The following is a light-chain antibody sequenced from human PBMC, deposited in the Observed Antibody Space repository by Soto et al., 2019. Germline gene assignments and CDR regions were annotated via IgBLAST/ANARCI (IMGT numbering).Light chain of an antibody. CDR3: CSHACGVTVYV. J-gene: IGLJ1*01. Sequence: QSVLTQPASVSGSPGQSITISCTGISSDVGTYTLISWYQQHPGKAPKLIIYEGNKRPSGVSNRFSGSKSGNTASLTISGLQAEDEADYYCCSHACGVTVYVFGAGTKLTVL. CDR1: SSDVGTYTL. V-gene: IGLV2-23*01. CDR2: EGN.